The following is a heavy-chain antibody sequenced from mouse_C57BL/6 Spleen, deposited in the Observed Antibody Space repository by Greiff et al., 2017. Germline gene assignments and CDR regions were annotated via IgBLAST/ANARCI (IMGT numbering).Heavy chain of an antibody. CDR2: IDPDDGET. CDR3: SRVGDYFDY. J-gene: IGHJ2*01. V-gene: IGHV14-2*01. CDR1: GFNIKDYY. Sequence: EVQLQQSGAELVKPGASVKLSCTASGFNIKDYYLHWVKQRTGQGLEWIGRIDPDDGETNYAPKFQGKATITADTSSNPAYLQLSSLTSEYAAVDDCSRVGDYFDYWGQGTTVTVSA. D-gene: IGHD3-1*01.